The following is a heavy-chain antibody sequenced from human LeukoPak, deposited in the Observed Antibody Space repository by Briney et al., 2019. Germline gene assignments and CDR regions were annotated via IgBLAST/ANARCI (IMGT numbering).Heavy chain of an antibody. V-gene: IGHV1-18*01. Sequence: ASVKVSCKASGYTFTRYAISWVRQAPGQGLEWMGWINPNNGNTNDAEKFQGRVIMTTDTSTRTAYMELRNLRSDDTAVYYCARDYTSAEWLGFAFDVWGQGTVVSVS. D-gene: IGHD6-19*01. CDR3: ARDYTSAEWLGFAFDV. CDR2: INPNNGNT. J-gene: IGHJ3*01. CDR1: GYTFTRYA.